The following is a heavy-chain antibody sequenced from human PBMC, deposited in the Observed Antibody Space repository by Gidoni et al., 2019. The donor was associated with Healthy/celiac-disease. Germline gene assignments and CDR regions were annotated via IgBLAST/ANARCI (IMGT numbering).Heavy chain of an antibody. Sequence: QVHLQESGPGLVKPSETLSLTCTVSGSSISSGSYWGWIRQPPGKGLEWIGSIYHSGSTYYNPSLKSRVTISVDTSKNQFSLKLSSVTAADTAVYYCARDEGYCTNGVCYTDGGWFDPWGQGTLVTVSS. CDR2: IYHSGST. CDR1: GSSISSGSY. V-gene: IGHV4-38-2*02. D-gene: IGHD2-8*01. CDR3: ARDEGYCTNGVCYTDGGWFDP. J-gene: IGHJ5*02.